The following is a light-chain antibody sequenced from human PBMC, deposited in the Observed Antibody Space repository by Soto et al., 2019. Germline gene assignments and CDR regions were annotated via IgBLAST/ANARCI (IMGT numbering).Light chain of an antibody. V-gene: IGKV3-15*01. Sequence: LVMAQSPATLCVSPGERATVSFRASQSVSSNLAWYQQKPGQAPRLLIYGASTRATGIPARFSGSGSGTDFTLTISSLQPEDFATYYCQQSYSTPLTFGGGTKV. J-gene: IGKJ4*01. CDR1: QSVSSN. CDR3: QQSYSTPLT. CDR2: GAS.